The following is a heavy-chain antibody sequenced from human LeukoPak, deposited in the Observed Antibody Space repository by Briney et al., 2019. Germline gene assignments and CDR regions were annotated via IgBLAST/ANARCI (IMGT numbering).Heavy chain of an antibody. CDR3: ARDSTVATYYGVDV. CDR1: GLTFSSYS. CDR2: ISSSSSYI. J-gene: IGHJ6*02. Sequence: GGSLRLSCAASGLTFSSYSMTWVRQAPGKGLEWVSSISSSSSYIYYADSVKGRFTISRDNAKNSLYLQMNSLRAEDTAVYYCARDSTVATYYGVDVWGQGTTVTVSS. V-gene: IGHV3-21*01. D-gene: IGHD6-19*01.